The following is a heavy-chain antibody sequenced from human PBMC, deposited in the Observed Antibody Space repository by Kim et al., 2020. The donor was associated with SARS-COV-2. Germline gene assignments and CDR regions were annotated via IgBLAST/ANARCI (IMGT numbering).Heavy chain of an antibody. CDR3: AREPEPDFWSGYYPYGMDV. V-gene: IGHV4-61*02. CDR1: GGSISSGSYY. J-gene: IGHJ6*02. CDR2: IYTSGST. Sequence: SETLSLTCTVSGGSISSGSYYWSWIRQPAGKGLEWIGRIYTSGSTNYNPSLKSRVTISVDTSKNQFSLKLSSVTAADTAVYYCAREPEPDFWSGYYPYGMDVWGQGTTVTVSS. D-gene: IGHD3-3*01.